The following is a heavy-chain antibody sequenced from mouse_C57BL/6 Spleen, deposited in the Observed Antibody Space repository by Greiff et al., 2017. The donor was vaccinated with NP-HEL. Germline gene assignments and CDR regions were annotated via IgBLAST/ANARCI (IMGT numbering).Heavy chain of an antibody. J-gene: IGHJ2*01. CDR2: IDPEDGET. V-gene: IGHV14-2*01. Sequence: EVQLVESGAELVKPGASVKLSCTASGFNIKDYYMHWVKQRTEQGLEWIGMIDPEDGETKYAPKFQGKALITADTSSNTAYLQLSSLTAEDTAVYYWASDWERAFDYWGQGTTLTVSS. CDR1: GFNIKDYY. CDR3: ASDWERAFDY. D-gene: IGHD4-1*01.